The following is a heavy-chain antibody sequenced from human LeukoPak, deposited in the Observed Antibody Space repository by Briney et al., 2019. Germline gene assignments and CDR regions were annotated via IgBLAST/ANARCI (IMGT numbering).Heavy chain of an antibody. CDR3: AKDRGYCGGDCYAPDFDY. V-gene: IGHV3-7*01. CDR2: IKEAGSEK. Sequence: GGSLRLSCAASGFTFSNYWMSWVRQAPGKGLAFMANIKEAGSEKYYVDSVKGRFTISGDNDKNSVHLQMNNLRAEDTAVYYCAKDRGYCGGDCYAPDFDYWGQGTLVTVSS. J-gene: IGHJ4*02. D-gene: IGHD2-21*01. CDR1: GFTFSNYW.